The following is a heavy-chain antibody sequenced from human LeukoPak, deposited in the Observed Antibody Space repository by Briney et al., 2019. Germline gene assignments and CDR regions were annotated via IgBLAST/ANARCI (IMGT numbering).Heavy chain of an antibody. CDR1: RCSFTSCW. J-gene: IGHJ4*02. CDR3: ARHSFRGVRFDY. Sequence: GESLKISCQSSRCSFTSCWLSWVRQMPGKGLEWMGRIDPSDSYTNYSPSFQGHVTISADKSISTAYLQWSSLKASDTAMYYCARHSFRGVRFDYWGQGTLVTVSS. D-gene: IGHD3-10*01. CDR2: IDPSDSYT. V-gene: IGHV5-10-1*01.